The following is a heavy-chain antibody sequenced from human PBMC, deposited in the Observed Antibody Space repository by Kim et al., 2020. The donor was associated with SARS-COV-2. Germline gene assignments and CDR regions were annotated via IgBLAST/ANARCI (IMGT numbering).Heavy chain of an antibody. CDR2: ISGDGGST. CDR3: AKDKVGRYHPHYYYYYMDV. J-gene: IGHJ6*03. CDR1: GFTFDDYA. V-gene: IGHV3-43*02. Sequence: GGSLRLSCAASGFTFDDYAMHWVRQAPGKGLEWVSLISGDGGSTYYADSVKGRFTISRDNSKNSLYLQMNSLRTEDTALYYCAKDKVGRYHPHYYYYYMDVWGKGTTVTVSS. D-gene: IGHD3-16*02.